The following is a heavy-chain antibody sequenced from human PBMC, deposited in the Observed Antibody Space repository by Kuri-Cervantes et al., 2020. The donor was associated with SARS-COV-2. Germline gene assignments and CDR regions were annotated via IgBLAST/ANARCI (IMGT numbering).Heavy chain of an antibody. J-gene: IGHJ4*02. CDR2: FDPEDGET. D-gene: IGHD3-3*01. CDR3: ATRPRFLEWLLSYYFDY. Sequence: ASVKVSCKVSGYTLTELSMHWVRQAPGKGLEWMGGFDPEDGETIYAQKFQGRVTMTEDTSTDTAYMGLSSLRSEDTAVYYCATRPRFLEWLLSYYFDYWGQGTLVTVSS. V-gene: IGHV1-24*01. CDR1: GYTLTELS.